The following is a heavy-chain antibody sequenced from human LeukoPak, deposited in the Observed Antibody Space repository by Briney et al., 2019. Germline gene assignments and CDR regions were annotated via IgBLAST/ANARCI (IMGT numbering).Heavy chain of an antibody. CDR1: GYTFTSYY. CDR3: ARDIVNSGYYYYGMDV. D-gene: IGHD3-16*02. Sequence: ASVKVSCKASGYTFTSYYMRWVRQAPGQGLEWMGIINPSGGSTSYAQKFQGRVTMTRDTSTSTVYMELSSLRSEDTAVYYCARDIVNSGYYYYGMDVWGQGTTVTVSS. J-gene: IGHJ6*02. V-gene: IGHV1-46*01. CDR2: INPSGGST.